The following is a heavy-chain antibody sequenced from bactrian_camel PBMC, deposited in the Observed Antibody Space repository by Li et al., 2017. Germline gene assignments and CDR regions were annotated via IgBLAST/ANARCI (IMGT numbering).Heavy chain of an antibody. J-gene: IGHJ4*01. D-gene: IGHD3*01. CDR3: AAGGGNGDFCYTGERSMDY. CDR2: VDPIGDT. Sequence: HVQLVESGGGSVQAGGSLRLSCTHSGYISSRHCMGWFRQAPGKEREGVASVDPIGDTNYAQSVKGRFTVSRDNAKNTLYLQMDSLKPEDTAMYYCAAGGGNGDFCYTGERSMDYWGHGTQVTVS. CDR1: GYISSRHC. V-gene: IGHV3S53*01.